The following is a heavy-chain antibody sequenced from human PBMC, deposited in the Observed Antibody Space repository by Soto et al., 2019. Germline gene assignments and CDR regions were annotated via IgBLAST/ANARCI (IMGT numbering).Heavy chain of an antibody. CDR3: ARGKASLYRHYYFDY. CDR2: IFYSGST. Sequence: TLSLTCRVSRGTINSGDYWWRWIRHPPGKGLEWIGSIFYSGSTYYSPSLKSRASMSMDTSKNLCSLRLRSLPAAETAAYFCARGKASLYRHYYFDYWGQGTPVAVAS. CDR1: RGTINSGDYW. V-gene: IGHV4-30-4*01. D-gene: IGHD2-15*01. J-gene: IGHJ4*02.